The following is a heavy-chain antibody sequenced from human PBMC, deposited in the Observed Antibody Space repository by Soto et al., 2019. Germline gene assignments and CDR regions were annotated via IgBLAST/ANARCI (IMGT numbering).Heavy chain of an antibody. CDR2: IYYSGST. Sequence: QVQLQESGPGLVKPSQTLSLICTVSGGSISSGGYYWSWIRQHPGKGMEWMGYIYYSGSTYYNPSLKSRVIISVDTSKKPFSLKLTSVTAADTAVYYCARDWSRDGCFDYWGQGTLVTVSS. J-gene: IGHJ4*02. CDR3: ARDWSRDGCFDY. CDR1: GGSISSGGYY. D-gene: IGHD3-3*01. V-gene: IGHV4-31*03.